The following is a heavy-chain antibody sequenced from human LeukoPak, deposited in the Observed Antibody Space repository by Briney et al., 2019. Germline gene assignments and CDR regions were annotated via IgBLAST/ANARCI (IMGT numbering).Heavy chain of an antibody. V-gene: IGHV3-21*01. CDR1: GFTFSSYS. J-gene: IGHJ3*02. D-gene: IGHD6-19*01. CDR2: ISSSSSYI. Sequence: GGSLRLSCAASGFTFSSYSMNWVRQAPGKGLEWVSSISSSSSYIYYADSVKGRFTISRDNAKNSLYLQMNSLRAEDTAVYYCARTIDRYSSGWYGDAFDIWGQGTMVTVS. CDR3: ARTIDRYSSGWYGDAFDI.